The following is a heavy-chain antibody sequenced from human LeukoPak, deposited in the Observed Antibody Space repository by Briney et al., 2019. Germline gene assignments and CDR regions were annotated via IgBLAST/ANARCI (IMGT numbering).Heavy chain of an antibody. Sequence: PSETLSLTCAVSGASISGSGYYLGWIRQPPGKGLEWIGSIYYSGSTYYNPSLKSRVTISVDTSKKQFSLKLSSVTAADTAVYYCARARGSYGFYYFQHWGQGTLVTVSS. J-gene: IGHJ1*01. CDR3: ARARGSYGFYYFQH. D-gene: IGHD5-18*01. CDR1: GASISGSGYY. V-gene: IGHV4-39*07. CDR2: IYYSGST.